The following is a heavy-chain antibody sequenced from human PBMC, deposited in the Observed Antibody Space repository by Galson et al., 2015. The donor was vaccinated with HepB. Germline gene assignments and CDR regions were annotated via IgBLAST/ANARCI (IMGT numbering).Heavy chain of an antibody. CDR3: AKDQFDCSNGVCPHDALDV. Sequence: SLRLSCAASGFPFGRHRLNWVRQAPGRGLEWLAYISHNSKEIYYADSVEGRFTVSRDNGKKSLYLQMKSLTSEDTATYYCAKDQFDCSNGVCPHDALDVWGQGTMVTGAS. CDR2: ISHNSKEI. D-gene: IGHD2-8*01. V-gene: IGHV3-48*01. CDR1: GFPFGRHR. J-gene: IGHJ3*01.